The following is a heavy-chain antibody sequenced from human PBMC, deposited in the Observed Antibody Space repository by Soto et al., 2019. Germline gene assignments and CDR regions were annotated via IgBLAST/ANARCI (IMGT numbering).Heavy chain of an antibody. CDR3: ARDTQYDFWSGYYMARWFDP. D-gene: IGHD3-3*01. J-gene: IGHJ5*02. V-gene: IGHV1-18*01. CDR2: ISAYNGNT. CDR1: GYTFTSYG. Sequence: ASVKVSCKASGYTFTSYGISWVRQAPGQGLEWMGWISAYNGNTNYAQKLQGRVTMTTDTSTSTAYMELRSLRSDDTAVYYCARDTQYDFWSGYYMARWFDPWGQGTLVTVSS.